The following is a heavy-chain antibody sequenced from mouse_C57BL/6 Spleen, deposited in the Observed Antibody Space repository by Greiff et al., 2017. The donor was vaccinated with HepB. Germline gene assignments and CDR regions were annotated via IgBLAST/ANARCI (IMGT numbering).Heavy chain of an antibody. J-gene: IGHJ2*01. Sequence: EVKVVDSGGGLVQSGRSLRLSCATSGFTFSDFYMEWVRQAPGKGLEWIAASRNKANDYTTEYSSSVKGRFIVSRDTSQSILYLQMNALRAEDTAIYYCARDDGYYLDYWGQGTTLTVSS. CDR3: ARDDGYYLDY. V-gene: IGHV7-1*01. D-gene: IGHD2-2*01. CDR2: SRNKANDYTT. CDR1: GFTFSDFY.